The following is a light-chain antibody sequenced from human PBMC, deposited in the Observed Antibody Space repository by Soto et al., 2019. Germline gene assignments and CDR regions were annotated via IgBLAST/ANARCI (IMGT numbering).Light chain of an antibody. CDR3: QQYGSSAYT. J-gene: IGKJ2*01. V-gene: IGKV3-20*01. CDR2: GAS. CDR1: QSVRSSY. Sequence: DIVMTQSPATLSLSPGERATLSCRASQSVRSSYLAWYQQKPGQAPRLLIYGASSRATGIPDRFSGTGSGTDFTLTISRLEPEDFAVYYCQQYGSSAYTFGQGTKLEIK.